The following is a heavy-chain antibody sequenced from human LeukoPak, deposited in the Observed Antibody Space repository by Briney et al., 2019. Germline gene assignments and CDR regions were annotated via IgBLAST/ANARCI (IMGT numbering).Heavy chain of an antibody. CDR3: ARDNKGWSFDY. D-gene: IGHD2/OR15-2a*01. J-gene: IGHJ4*02. CDR2: INPNSGGT. CDR1: GYSFISYD. Sequence: ASVKVSCKASGYSFISYDINWVRQAPGQGLEWMGWINPNSGGTNYAQKFQGRVTMTRDTSISTAYMELSRLRSDDTAVYYCARDNKGWSFDYWGQGTLVTVSS. V-gene: IGHV1-2*02.